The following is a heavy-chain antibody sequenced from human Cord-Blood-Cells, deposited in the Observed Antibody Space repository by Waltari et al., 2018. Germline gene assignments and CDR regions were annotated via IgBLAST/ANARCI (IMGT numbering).Heavy chain of an antibody. Sequence: QLQLQESGPGLVKPSETLSLTCTVSGGSISSSSYYWGWIRQPPGKGLEWIGSIYYSGSTYYNPSLKSRVTISVDTSKNQFSLKLSSVTAADTAVYYCARLNSSSWYAFDIWGQGTMVTVSS. CDR2: IYYSGST. J-gene: IGHJ3*02. CDR3: ARLNSSSWYAFDI. V-gene: IGHV4-39*01. D-gene: IGHD6-13*01. CDR1: GGSISSSSYY.